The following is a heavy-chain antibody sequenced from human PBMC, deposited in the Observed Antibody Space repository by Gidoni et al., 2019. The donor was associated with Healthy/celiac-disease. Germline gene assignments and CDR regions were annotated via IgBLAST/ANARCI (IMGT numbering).Heavy chain of an antibody. V-gene: IGHV4-34*01. J-gene: IGHJ3*02. CDR3: ARGCGGDCPDDAFDI. D-gene: IGHD2-21*02. Sequence: QVQLQQWGAGLLKPSETLSLTCAVYGGSFSGYYWSWLRQPPGKGLEGIGEINHSGRTNYNPSLKSRVTISVDTSKNQFSLKLSSVTAADTAVYYCARGCGGDCPDDAFDIWGQGTMVTVSS. CDR2: INHSGRT. CDR1: GGSFSGYY.